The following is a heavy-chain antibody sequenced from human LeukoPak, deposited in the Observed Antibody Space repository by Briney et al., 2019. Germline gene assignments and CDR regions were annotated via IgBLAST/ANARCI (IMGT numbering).Heavy chain of an antibody. V-gene: IGHV4-59*01. J-gene: IGHJ4*02. D-gene: IGHD5-18*01. CDR2: IYYSGST. Sequence: AKTLSLTCTVSGGSISSYYWSWIRQPPGKGLEWIGYIYYSGSTNYNPSLKSRVTISVDTSKNQFSLKLSSVTAADTAVYYCARASSGKLSYVDYWGQGTLVTVSS. CDR1: GGSISSYY. CDR3: ARASSGKLSYVDY.